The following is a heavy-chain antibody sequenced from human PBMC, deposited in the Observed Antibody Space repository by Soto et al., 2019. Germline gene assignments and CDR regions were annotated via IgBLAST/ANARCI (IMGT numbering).Heavy chain of an antibody. D-gene: IGHD3-16*01. CDR1: GGSISSGDYY. CDR3: VREGGHNWFDS. Sequence: SETLSLTCTVSGGSISSGDYYWSWIRQPPGRGLEWIGYIYYSGSTFYNPSLKNRVTISLDTSKIQFSLKLSSVTAADTAVYYCVREGGHNWFDSWGQGTLVTVSS. J-gene: IGHJ5*01. CDR2: IYYSGST. V-gene: IGHV4-30-4*01.